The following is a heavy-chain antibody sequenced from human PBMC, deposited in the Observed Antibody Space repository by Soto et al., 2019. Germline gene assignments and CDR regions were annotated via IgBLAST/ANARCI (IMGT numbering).Heavy chain of an antibody. D-gene: IGHD5-12*01. CDR2: VDYTGFYT. CDR1: GFSFSNFA. V-gene: IGHV3-23*01. CDR3: AKRSGGYSEFDY. Sequence: VQLLESGGGLVQPGGSLRLSCAASGFSFSNFAMNWVRQPPGKGLEWVSSVDYTGFYTFYAASVKGRFTISRDNSKNMVYLELNSLRAEDTAVYYCAKRSGGYSEFDYRGQGTLVTVSS. J-gene: IGHJ4*02.